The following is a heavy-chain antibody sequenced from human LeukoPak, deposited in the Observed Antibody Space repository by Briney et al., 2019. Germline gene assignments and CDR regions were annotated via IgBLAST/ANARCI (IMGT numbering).Heavy chain of an antibody. V-gene: IGHV4-34*01. CDR3: ARSGIVVVPAATGDDFDY. J-gene: IGHJ4*02. CDR1: GGSFSGYY. D-gene: IGHD2-2*01. CDR2: INHSGST. Sequence: SETLSLTCAVHGGSFSGYYWSWIRQPPGKGLEWIGEINHSGSTNYNPSLKSRVTISVDTSKNQFSLKLSSVTAADTAVYYCARSGIVVVPAATGDDFDYWGQGTLVTVSS.